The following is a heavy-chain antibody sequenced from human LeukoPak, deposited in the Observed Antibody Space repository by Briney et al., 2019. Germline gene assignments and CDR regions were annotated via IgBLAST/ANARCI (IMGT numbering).Heavy chain of an antibody. Sequence: GRSLRLSCAASGFTFSSYAMHWVRQAPGKGLEWVAVISYDGSNKYYADSVKGRFTISRDNSKNTLYLQMNSLRAEDTAVYYCAREFEYCSSTSCPYFDYWGQGTLVTVS. J-gene: IGHJ4*02. D-gene: IGHD2-2*01. CDR1: GFTFSSYA. V-gene: IGHV3-30*04. CDR3: AREFEYCSSTSCPYFDY. CDR2: ISYDGSNK.